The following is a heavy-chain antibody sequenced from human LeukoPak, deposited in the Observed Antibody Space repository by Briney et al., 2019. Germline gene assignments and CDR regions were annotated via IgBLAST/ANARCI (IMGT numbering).Heavy chain of an antibody. CDR1: GYTFTGYY. CDR2: INPNSGGT. Sequence: ASVKVSCKASGYTFTGYYMHWVRQAPGQGLEWMGWINPNSGGTNYAQKFQGRVTMTRDTSISTAYMELSRLRSDDTAVYHCARDKAGTTFGAFDIWGQGTMVTVSS. CDR3: ARDKAGTTFGAFDI. J-gene: IGHJ3*02. D-gene: IGHD1-1*01. V-gene: IGHV1-2*02.